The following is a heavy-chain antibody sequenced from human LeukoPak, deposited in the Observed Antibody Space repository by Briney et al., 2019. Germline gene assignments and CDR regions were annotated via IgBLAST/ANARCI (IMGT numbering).Heavy chain of an antibody. CDR2: ISYDGSNK. D-gene: IGHD4-17*01. CDR3: AKDRLGDYFGVFDL. V-gene: IGHV3-30*18. J-gene: IGHJ2*01. CDR1: GFTFSSYG. Sequence: PRGSLRLSCAASGFTFSSYGMHWVRQAPGKGLEWVAVISYDGSNKYYADSVKGRFTISRDNSKNTLYLQMNSLRAEDTAVYYCAKDRLGDYFGVFDLWGRGTLVTVSS.